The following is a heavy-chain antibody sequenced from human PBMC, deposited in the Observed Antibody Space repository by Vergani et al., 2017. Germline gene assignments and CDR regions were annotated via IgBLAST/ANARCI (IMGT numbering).Heavy chain of an antibody. J-gene: IGHJ6*02. Sequence: EVQLVESGGGLVQPGRSLRLSCAASGFTFDDYAMHWVRQAPGKGLEWVSGISWNSGSIGYADSVKGRFTISRDNAKNSLYLQMNSLRAEDTAVYYCARDLTIFGDYYYGMDVWGQGTTVTVSS. CDR1: GFTFDDYA. CDR3: ARDLTIFGDYYYGMDV. V-gene: IGHV3-9*01. CDR2: ISWNSGSI. D-gene: IGHD3-3*01.